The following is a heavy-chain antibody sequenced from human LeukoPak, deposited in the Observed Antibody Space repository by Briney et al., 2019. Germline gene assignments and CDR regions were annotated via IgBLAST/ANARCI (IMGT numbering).Heavy chain of an antibody. CDR2: ISGSGGST. V-gene: IGHV3-23*01. J-gene: IGHJ4*02. CDR1: GFTFNSYA. CDR3: AERDASGSYYAPLLDY. D-gene: IGHD3-10*01. Sequence: GGSLRLSCAASGFTFNSYAMSWVRQAPGMGLEWVSTISGSGGSTYYADSVKGRFTISRDTSKNTLYLQINSLRAVDTGVYFCAERDASGSYYAPLLDYWGEGTLVTVSS.